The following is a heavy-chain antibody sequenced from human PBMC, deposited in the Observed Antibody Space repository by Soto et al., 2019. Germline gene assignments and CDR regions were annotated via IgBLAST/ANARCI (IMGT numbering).Heavy chain of an antibody. J-gene: IGHJ6*02. CDR3: ASSSSSWYFHYYYYGMDV. Sequence: PSETLSLTCTVSGGSISSSSYYWGWIRQPPGKGLEWIGSIYYSGSTYYNPSLKSRVTISVDTSKNQFSLKLSSVTAADTAVYYCASSSSSWYFHYYYYGMDVWGQGTTVTVS. CDR1: GGSISSSSYY. D-gene: IGHD6-13*01. CDR2: IYYSGST. V-gene: IGHV4-39*01.